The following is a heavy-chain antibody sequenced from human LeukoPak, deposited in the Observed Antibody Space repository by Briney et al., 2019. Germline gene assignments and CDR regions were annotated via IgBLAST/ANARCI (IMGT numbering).Heavy chain of an antibody. V-gene: IGHV4-34*01. CDR1: GGSFSGCY. Sequence: SETLSLTCAVYGGSFSGCYWSWIRQPPGKGLEWIGEINHSGSTNYNPSLKSRVTISVDTSKNQFSLKLSSVTAADTAVYYCARRNIGYFYYYYMDVWGKGTTVTVSS. J-gene: IGHJ6*03. D-gene: IGHD2/OR15-2a*01. CDR3: ARRNIGYFYYYYMDV. CDR2: INHSGST.